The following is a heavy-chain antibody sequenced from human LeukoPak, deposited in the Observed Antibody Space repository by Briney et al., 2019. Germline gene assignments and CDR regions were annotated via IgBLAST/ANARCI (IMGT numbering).Heavy chain of an antibody. CDR2: ISGTGGST. CDR3: AKTAAGTHSWSDH. CDR1: GFTFSTYA. D-gene: IGHD6-13*01. Sequence: GGSLRLSCAASGFTFSTYAMSWVRQAPGKGLEWVSGISGTGGSTYYADSVKGRFTISRDNSKNTLYLQMNSLRAEDTALYYCAKTAAGTHSWSDHWGQGTLVTVSS. J-gene: IGHJ4*02. V-gene: IGHV3-23*01.